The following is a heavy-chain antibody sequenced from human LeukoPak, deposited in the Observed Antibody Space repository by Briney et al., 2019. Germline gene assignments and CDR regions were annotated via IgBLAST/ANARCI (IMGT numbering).Heavy chain of an antibody. J-gene: IGHJ4*02. CDR1: EFTFTTYW. V-gene: IGHV3-7*01. CDR3: ARLSEMLRGPEVIYYFEH. CDR2: IKQDGSEK. Sequence: PGGSLRLSCEASEFTFTTYWMSWVRQAPGKGLEWVANIKQDGSEKYYVDSVKGRFTIFRDNAKNSVYLQMNSLRAEDTAVYYCARLSEMLRGPEVIYYFEHWGQGTLVTVSS. D-gene: IGHD3-10*01.